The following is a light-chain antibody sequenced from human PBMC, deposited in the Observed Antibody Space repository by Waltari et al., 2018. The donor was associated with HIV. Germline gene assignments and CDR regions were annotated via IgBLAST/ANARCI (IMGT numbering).Light chain of an antibody. V-gene: IGLV1-47*01. CDR2: RDK. Sequence: QSVLTQSPSASGTPGQRVTISCSGRSSTLGSNYVYWYQQLPGTAPTLRLLRDKARPSGVPDRFAGSKVGTSASLAISGLRSEDEAKYYCAAWTDSLSGVVFGGGTKLRVL. J-gene: IGLJ2*01. CDR1: SSTLGSNY. CDR3: AAWTDSLSGVV.